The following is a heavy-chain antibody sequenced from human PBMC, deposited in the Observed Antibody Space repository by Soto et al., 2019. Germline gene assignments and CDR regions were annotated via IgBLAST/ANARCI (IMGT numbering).Heavy chain of an antibody. CDR1: GYSFTSYW. Sequence: GESLKISCKGSGYSFTSYWIGWVRQMPGKGLEWMGIIYPGDSDTRYSPSFQGQVTISADKSISTAYLQWSSLKASDTAMYYCARHRLRMVRGVTSYYYGMDVWGQGTTVTVS. CDR2: IYPGDSDT. V-gene: IGHV5-51*01. J-gene: IGHJ6*02. CDR3: ARHRLRMVRGVTSYYYGMDV. D-gene: IGHD3-10*01.